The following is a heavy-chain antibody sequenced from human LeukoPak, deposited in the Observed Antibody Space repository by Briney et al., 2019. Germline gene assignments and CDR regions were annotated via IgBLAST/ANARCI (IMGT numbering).Heavy chain of an antibody. CDR2: ISYDGSNK. CDR3: AKDRGELYCSSTSCYTGVFFDY. D-gene: IGHD2-2*02. V-gene: IGHV3-30-3*01. CDR1: GFTFSSYA. J-gene: IGHJ4*02. Sequence: TGGSLRLSCGASGFTFSSYAMHWVRQAPGKGLEWVAVISYDGSNKYYADSVKGRFTISRDNSKNTLYLQMNSLTAEDTAFYYCAKDRGELYCSSTSCYTGVFFDYWGQGTLVTVSS.